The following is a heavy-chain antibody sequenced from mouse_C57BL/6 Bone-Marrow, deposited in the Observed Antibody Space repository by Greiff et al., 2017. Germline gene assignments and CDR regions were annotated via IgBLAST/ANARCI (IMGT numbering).Heavy chain of an antibody. J-gene: IGHJ1*03. V-gene: IGHV14-4*01. CDR3: ATGDGDHAGWYFDV. CDR1: GFNIQDDY. CDR2: IDPENGDT. Sequence: EVQLQQSGAELVRPGASVKLSCTASGFNIQDDYMHWVKQRPEQGLEWIGWIDPENGDTEYASKFQGKATITADTSSSTAYLQLSSLTSEDTAVYYCATGDGDHAGWYFDVWGTGTTVTVSS. D-gene: IGHD2-13*01.